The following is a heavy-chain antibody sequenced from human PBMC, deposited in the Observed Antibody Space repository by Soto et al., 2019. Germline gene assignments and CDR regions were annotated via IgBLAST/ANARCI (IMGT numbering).Heavy chain of an antibody. Sequence: ASVKVSCKASGYTFTSYGISWVRQAPGQGLEWMGWISAYNGNTNYAQKLQGRVTMTTDTSTSTAYMELRSLRADDTAVDYCARDLGLIQRWTNFDYWGQGTLVTVSS. CDR1: GYTFTSYG. V-gene: IGHV1-18*04. J-gene: IGHJ4*02. CDR3: ARDLGLIQRWTNFDY. D-gene: IGHD5-18*01. CDR2: ISAYNGNT.